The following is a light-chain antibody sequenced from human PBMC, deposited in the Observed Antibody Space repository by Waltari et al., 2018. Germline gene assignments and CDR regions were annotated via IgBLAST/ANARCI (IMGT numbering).Light chain of an antibody. CDR2: DAS. CDR3: QQYTRWPPIT. V-gene: IGKV3-15*01. Sequence: EVVTTQSPATQSVFPGETATLSCRARQTVSSNLAWSQQSPGQVPRHPIFDASTRAPSVPARFSGSGSGTEFTLTIRSLQSEDSAVYYCQQYTRWPPITFGQGTRLEIK. CDR1: QTVSSN. J-gene: IGKJ5*01.